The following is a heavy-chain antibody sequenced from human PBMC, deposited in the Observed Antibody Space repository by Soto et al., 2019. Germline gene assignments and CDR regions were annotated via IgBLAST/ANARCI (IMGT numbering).Heavy chain of an antibody. D-gene: IGHD4-17*01. V-gene: IGHV3-23*01. CDR1: GFTFSNYA. CDR2: ISGSDGRT. Sequence: QLLESGGGLVPPGGSLRLSCAASGFTFSNYAMSWVRQAPGKGLEWVAGISGSDGRTFHADPVKGRFTISRDNSRNTLYLPMSRLRAQDTAVYYCARDQDDYGDSVLGDSYYYHSYGLDVWGQGTAVTVSS. CDR3: ARDQDDYGDSVLGDSYYYHSYGLDV. J-gene: IGHJ6*02.